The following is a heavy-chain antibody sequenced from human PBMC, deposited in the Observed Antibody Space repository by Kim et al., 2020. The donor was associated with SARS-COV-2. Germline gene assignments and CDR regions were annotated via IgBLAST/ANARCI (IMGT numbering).Heavy chain of an antibody. Sequence: GGSLRLSCAASGFTFDDYAMHWVRQAPGKGLEWVSGISWNSGSIGYADSVKGRFTISRDNAKNSLYLQMNSLRAEDTALYYCAKEIAVSITMVRGATAFDPWGQGTLVTVSS. CDR1: GFTFDDYA. CDR2: ISWNSGSI. CDR3: AKEIAVSITMVRGATAFDP. D-gene: IGHD3-10*01. V-gene: IGHV3-9*01. J-gene: IGHJ5*02.